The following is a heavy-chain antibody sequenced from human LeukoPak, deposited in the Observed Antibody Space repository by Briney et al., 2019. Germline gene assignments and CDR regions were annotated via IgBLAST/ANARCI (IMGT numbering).Heavy chain of an antibody. CDR2: INANSGGT. V-gene: IGHV1-2*02. CDR1: GYTFTGYY. Sequence: ASVKVSCKASGYTFTGYYMHWVRQAPGQGLERMGWINANSGGTNYAQKFQGRDTITRDTAIRKEYMELSRLRDDEKAVYDCERVMAVRTGPSFDYWGQGTLVTVSS. J-gene: IGHJ4*02. CDR3: ERVMAVRTGPSFDY. D-gene: IGHD2-8*01.